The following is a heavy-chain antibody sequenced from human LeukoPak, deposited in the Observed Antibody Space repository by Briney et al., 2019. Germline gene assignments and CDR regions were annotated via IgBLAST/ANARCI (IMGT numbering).Heavy chain of an antibody. V-gene: IGHV4-39*07. CDR3: ARGTLYSGWSYYFDY. CDR2: VYYSGTT. D-gene: IGHD6-19*01. CDR1: GGSISLSYYY. J-gene: IGHJ4*02. Sequence: PSETLSLTCSVSGGSISLSYYYWGWIRQPPGKTLEWIGSVYYSGTTSYNPSLKSRVTISVDMSKNHFSLRLSSVTAADTAMYYCARGTLYSGWSYYFDYWGQGTQVTVSS.